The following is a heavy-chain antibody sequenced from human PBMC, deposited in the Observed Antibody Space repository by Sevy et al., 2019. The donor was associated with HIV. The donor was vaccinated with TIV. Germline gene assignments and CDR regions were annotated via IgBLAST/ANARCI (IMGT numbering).Heavy chain of an antibody. CDR2: IYPGDSDT. Sequence: GESLKISCKGSGYSFTSYWIGWVRQMPGKGLEWMGIIYPGDSDTRYSPSFQGQVTISADKSISTAYLQWSSLKASDTAMYYCARHGDIVATIPHYYYYYGMDVWGQGTTVTVSS. V-gene: IGHV5-51*01. CDR1: GYSFTSYW. CDR3: ARHGDIVATIPHYYYYYGMDV. D-gene: IGHD5-12*01. J-gene: IGHJ6*02.